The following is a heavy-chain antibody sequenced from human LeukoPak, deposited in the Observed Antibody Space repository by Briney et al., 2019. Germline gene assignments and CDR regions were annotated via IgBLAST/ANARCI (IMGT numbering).Heavy chain of an antibody. V-gene: IGHV3-30*02. J-gene: IGHJ4*02. D-gene: IGHD6-19*01. CDR3: ARDGAAYSSGWYGGFDY. Sequence: GGSLRLSCAASGFTFSSYGMHWVRQAPGKGLEWVAFIRYDGSNKYYADSVKGRFTISRDNAKNSLYLQMNSLRAEDTAVYYCARDGAAYSSGWYGGFDYWGQGTLVTVSS. CDR1: GFTFSSYG. CDR2: IRYDGSNK.